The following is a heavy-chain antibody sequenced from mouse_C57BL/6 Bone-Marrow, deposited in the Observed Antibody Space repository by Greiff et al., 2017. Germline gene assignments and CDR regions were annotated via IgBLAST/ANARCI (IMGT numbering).Heavy chain of an antibody. J-gene: IGHJ2*01. V-gene: IGHV1-55*01. CDR3: ALWLRRRCYFDY. CDR1: GYTFTSYW. CDR2: IYPGSGST. D-gene: IGHD2-2*01. Sequence: QVQLQQPGAELVKPGASVKMSCKASGYTFTSYWITWVKQRPGQGLEWIGDIYPGSGSTNYTEKFKSKATLTVNTSSSTAYMQLSSLTSEDSAVYYCALWLRRRCYFDYWGQGTTLTVSS.